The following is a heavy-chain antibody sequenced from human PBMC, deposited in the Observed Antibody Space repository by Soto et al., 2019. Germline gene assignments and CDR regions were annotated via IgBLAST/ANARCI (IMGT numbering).Heavy chain of an antibody. CDR3: ALTGTTGIYYYYGMDV. Sequence: ASVKVSCKASGYTFTSYGISWVRQAPGQGLEWMGWISAYNGDTNYAQKLQGRVTMTTDTSTSTAYMELRSLRSDDTAVYYCALTGTTGIYYYYGMDVWGQGTRVTVSS. J-gene: IGHJ6*02. D-gene: IGHD1-7*01. CDR1: GYTFTSYG. V-gene: IGHV1-18*04. CDR2: ISAYNGDT.